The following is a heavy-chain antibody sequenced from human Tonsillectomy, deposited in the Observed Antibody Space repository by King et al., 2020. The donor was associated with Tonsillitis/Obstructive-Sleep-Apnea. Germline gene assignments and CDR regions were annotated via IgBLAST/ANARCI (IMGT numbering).Heavy chain of an antibody. CDR2: IIPILGIA. J-gene: IGHJ3*02. CDR3: ARGGAYYGGNSEGLDAFDI. Sequence: VQLVESGAEVKKPGSSVKVSCKASGGTFSSYAISWVRQAPGQGLEWMGGIIPILGIANYAQKFQGRVTITADKSTSTAYMELSSLRSEDTAVYYCARGGAYYGGNSEGLDAFDIWGQGTMVTVSS. D-gene: IGHD4-23*01. CDR1: GGTFSSYA. V-gene: IGHV1-69*10.